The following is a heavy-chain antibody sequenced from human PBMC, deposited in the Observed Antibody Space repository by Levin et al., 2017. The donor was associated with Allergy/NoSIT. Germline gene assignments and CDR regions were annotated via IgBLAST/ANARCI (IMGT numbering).Heavy chain of an antibody. CDR2: TKHDGTEK. Sequence: GGSLRLSCAASGFTFSSYWMSWVRQAPGKGLEWVANTKHDGTEKYYVDSVRGRFTISRDNAKNSVYLQMTSLRVEDTAVYYWARNWRSAFDIWGQGTMVTVSS. CDR3: ARNWRSAFDI. V-gene: IGHV3-7*04. CDR1: GFTFSSYW. J-gene: IGHJ3*02. D-gene: IGHD2-8*02.